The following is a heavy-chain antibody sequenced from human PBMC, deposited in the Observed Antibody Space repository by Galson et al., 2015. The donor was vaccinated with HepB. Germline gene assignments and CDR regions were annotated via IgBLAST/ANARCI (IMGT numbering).Heavy chain of an antibody. J-gene: IGHJ6*03. CDR1: GFTFSSYS. CDR3: ARRNSSSWFYYYYYMDV. V-gene: IGHV3-21*01. Sequence: SLRLSCAASGFTFSSYSMNWVRQAPGKGLEWVSSISSSSSYIYYADSVKGRFTISRDNAKNSLYLQMNSLRAEDTAVYYCARRNSSSWFYYYYYMDVWGKGTTVTVSS. D-gene: IGHD6-13*01. CDR2: ISSSSSYI.